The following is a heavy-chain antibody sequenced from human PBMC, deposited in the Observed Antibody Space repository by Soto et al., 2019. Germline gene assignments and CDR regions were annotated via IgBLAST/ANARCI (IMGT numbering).Heavy chain of an antibody. CDR1: GGSISSSSYY. CDR2: IDSGGGT. J-gene: IGHJ4*02. V-gene: IGHV4-39*01. Sequence: PSETLSLTCTLSGGSISSSSYYWGWIRQPPGKGLEGIGSIDSGGGTYYTPSLKCRVTIPVYTSKNHFPLQLSSATAADTAVYYCAIQDYYVSGGYSRMGYWGQGTLVTVS. CDR3: AIQDYYVSGGYSRMGY. D-gene: IGHD3-10*01.